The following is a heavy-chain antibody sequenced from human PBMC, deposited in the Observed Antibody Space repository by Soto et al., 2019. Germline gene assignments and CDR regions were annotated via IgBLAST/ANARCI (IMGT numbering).Heavy chain of an antibody. D-gene: IGHD3-22*01. CDR3: ARAYFDSTGGYSPYWYSEV. J-gene: IGHJ2*01. CDR2: IDDAGST. CDR1: GGSMTSYY. V-gene: IGHV4-59*01. Sequence: PSETLSLTCRVSGGSMTSYYWNWLRQSPGKGLEWIGYIDDAGSTKFNPSLRSRVSMSILTSQGQVSLTLDSVTAADTAVYYCARAYFDSTGGYSPYWYSEVWGRGTLVTVSS.